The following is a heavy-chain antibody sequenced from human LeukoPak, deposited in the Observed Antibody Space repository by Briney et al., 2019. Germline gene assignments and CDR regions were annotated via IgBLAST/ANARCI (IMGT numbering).Heavy chain of an antibody. D-gene: IGHD1-1*01. CDR1: GGSVSSGCYY. J-gene: IGHJ3*02. Sequence: SETLSLTCTVSGGSVSSGCYYWSWIRQPPGKGLEWFGYIYYSGSTNYNPSLKSRVTISVDTSKNQFSLKLSSVTAADTAVYYCARDGDSRGTGAFDIWGQGTMVTVSS. CDR3: ARDGDSRGTGAFDI. CDR2: IYYSGST. V-gene: IGHV4-61*01.